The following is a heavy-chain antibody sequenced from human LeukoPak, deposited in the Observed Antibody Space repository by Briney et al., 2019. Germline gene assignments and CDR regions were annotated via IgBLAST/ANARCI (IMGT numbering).Heavy chain of an antibody. D-gene: IGHD3-10*01. V-gene: IGHV4-34*01. CDR1: GGSFSGYY. Sequence: PSETLSLTCAVYGGSFSGYYWSWIRQPPGKGLEWIGEINHSGSTNYNPSLKSRVTISVDTSKSQFSLKLSSVTAADTAVYYCARATVNYYGSGSYPLYYFDYWGQGTLVTVSS. CDR3: ARATVNYYGSGSYPLYYFDY. J-gene: IGHJ4*02. CDR2: INHSGST.